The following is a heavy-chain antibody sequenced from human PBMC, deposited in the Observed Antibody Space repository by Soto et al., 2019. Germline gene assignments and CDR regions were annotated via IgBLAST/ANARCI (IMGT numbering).Heavy chain of an antibody. J-gene: IGHJ5*02. V-gene: IGHV4-30-4*01. CDR1: GGSISSGDYY. CDR3: ARIPVDYAFWSGYNYPNNWFDP. D-gene: IGHD3-3*01. Sequence: PSETLSLTCTVSGGSISSGDYYWSWIRQPPGKGLEWIGYIYYSGSTYYNPSLKSRVTISVDTSKNQFSLKLSSVTAADTAVYYCARIPVDYAFWSGYNYPNNWFDPWGQGTLVTVSS. CDR2: IYYSGST.